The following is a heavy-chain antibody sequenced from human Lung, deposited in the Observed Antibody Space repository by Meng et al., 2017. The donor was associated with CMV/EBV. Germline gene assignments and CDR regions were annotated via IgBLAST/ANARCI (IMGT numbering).Heavy chain of an antibody. CDR1: GGSISSSSYY. CDR2: IYYNGNT. CDR3: AREGGASWFDY. J-gene: IGHJ4*02. Sequence: SXTXSLXCTVSGGSISSSSYYWGWIRQPPGKGLEWIGSIYYNGNTYYSPSLKSRITISIDTSKNEFSLKVNSVTAADTAVYYCAREGGASWFDYWGQGTLVTVSS. D-gene: IGHD3-16*01. V-gene: IGHV4-39*07.